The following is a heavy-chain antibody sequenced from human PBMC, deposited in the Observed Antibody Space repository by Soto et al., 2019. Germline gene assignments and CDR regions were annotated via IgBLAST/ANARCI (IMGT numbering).Heavy chain of an antibody. CDR3: ARREAVGVDY. Sequence: PSETLSLTCTVSGGSISSSSYYWGWIRQPPGKGLEWIGSIYYSGSTYYNPSLKSRVTISVDTSKNQFSLKLSSVTAADTAVYYCARREAVGVDYWGQGTLVTVSS. D-gene: IGHD6-19*01. J-gene: IGHJ4*02. CDR1: GGSISSSSYY. V-gene: IGHV4-39*01. CDR2: IYYSGST.